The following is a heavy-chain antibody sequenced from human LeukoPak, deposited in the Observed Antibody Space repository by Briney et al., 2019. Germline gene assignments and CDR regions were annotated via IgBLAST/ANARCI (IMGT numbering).Heavy chain of an antibody. J-gene: IGHJ3*02. Sequence: ASVKVSCKAFGGTFSSYAISWVRQAPGQGLEWMGGIIPIFGTANYAQKFQGRVTITADESTSTAYMELSSLRSEDTAVYYCARGALRWSSAFDIWGQGTMVTVSS. CDR2: IIPIFGTA. V-gene: IGHV1-69*13. D-gene: IGHD4-23*01. CDR1: GGTFSSYA. CDR3: ARGALRWSSAFDI.